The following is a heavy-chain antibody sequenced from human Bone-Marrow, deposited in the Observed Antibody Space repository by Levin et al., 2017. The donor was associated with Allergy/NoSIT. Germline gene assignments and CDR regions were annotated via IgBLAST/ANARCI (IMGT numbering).Heavy chain of an antibody. Sequence: GGSLRLSCAASGFTFSNYGMHWVRQAPGKGLEWVAVISYDGSKTYYADSVKGRFTISRDNSKNTLWLQMNSLRAEDTAVYYCAKDLTTHDVWSGYPSYSWGQGTLVTVSS. J-gene: IGHJ4*02. CDR2: ISYDGSKT. CDR3: AKDLTTHDVWSGYPSYS. V-gene: IGHV3-30*18. CDR1: GFTFSNYG. D-gene: IGHD3-3*01.